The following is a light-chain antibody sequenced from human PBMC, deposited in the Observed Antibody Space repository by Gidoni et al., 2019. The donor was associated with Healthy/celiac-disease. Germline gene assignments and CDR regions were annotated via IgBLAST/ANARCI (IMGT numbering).Light chain of an antibody. CDR3: QQRNNWPPT. CDR1: QRVSSY. CDR2: EAS. Sequence: VLPPSPATLSLSPGARATLSCRASQRVSSYLAWYQQKPAQPPRLIIDEASNTTTVNPPRFSGSASGTDITPISSRLEPEDVAVYYWQQRNNWPPTFGQGTKLEIK. J-gene: IGKJ2*01. V-gene: IGKV3-11*01.